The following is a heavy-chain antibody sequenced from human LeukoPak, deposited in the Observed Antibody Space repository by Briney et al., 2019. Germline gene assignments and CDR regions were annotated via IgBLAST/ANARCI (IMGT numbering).Heavy chain of an antibody. V-gene: IGHV3-23*01. CDR2: ISVSGGST. J-gene: IGHJ4*02. CDR1: GFTFSSYA. Sequence: GGSLRLSCAASGFTFSSYAMSWVRQAPGKGLEWVSVISVSGGSTYYADSVKGRFTISRDNSKNTLYLQMNSLRAEDTAVYYCAKAVVPAAIRSLDYWGQGTLVTVSS. D-gene: IGHD2-2*02. CDR3: AKAVVPAAIRSLDY.